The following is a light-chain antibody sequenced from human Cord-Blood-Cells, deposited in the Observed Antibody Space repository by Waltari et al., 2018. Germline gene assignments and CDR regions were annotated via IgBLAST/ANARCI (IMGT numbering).Light chain of an antibody. J-gene: IGLJ2*01. CDR3: QTWGTGPV. CDR1: SVHSSYA. CDR2: LNSDGSH. Sequence: QLVLTQSPSASASLGASVKLTCTLSSVHSSYAIAWHQQQPEKGPRYLMKLNSDGSHSKGDGIPDRFSGSSSGAERYLTISSLQSEDEADYYCQTWGTGPVFGGGTKLTVL. V-gene: IGLV4-69*01.